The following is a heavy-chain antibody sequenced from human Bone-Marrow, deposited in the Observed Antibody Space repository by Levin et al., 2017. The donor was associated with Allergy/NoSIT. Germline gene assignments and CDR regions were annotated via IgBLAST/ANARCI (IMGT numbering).Heavy chain of an antibody. D-gene: IGHD1-1*01. V-gene: IGHV3-74*01. CDR2: INTDGSST. CDR3: ARGWNRNSDY. Sequence: GGSLRLSCAASGFTFSSYWMHWVRQAPGKGLVWVSRINTDGSSTNYADSVEGRFTISRDNAKNTLFLQMNSLRAEDTAVYYCARGWNRNSDYWGQGTLVTVSS. J-gene: IGHJ4*02. CDR1: GFTFSSYW.